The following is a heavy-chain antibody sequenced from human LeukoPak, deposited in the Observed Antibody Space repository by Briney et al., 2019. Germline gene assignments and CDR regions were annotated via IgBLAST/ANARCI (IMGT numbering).Heavy chain of an antibody. D-gene: IGHD1-1*01. V-gene: IGHV3-23*01. Sequence: GGSLRLSCAASGFSFSSYEMNWVRQAPGKGLEWISYISASGTLTYYADSVKGRFTISRDNSKNTLYLQMNSLRAEDTAVYYCAKEGLKLEPDYWGQGTLVTVSS. CDR1: GFSFSSYE. CDR3: AKEGLKLEPDY. CDR2: ISASGTLT. J-gene: IGHJ4*02.